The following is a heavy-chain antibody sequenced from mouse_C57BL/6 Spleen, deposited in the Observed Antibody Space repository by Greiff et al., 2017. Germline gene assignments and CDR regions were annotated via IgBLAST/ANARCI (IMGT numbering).Heavy chain of an antibody. J-gene: IGHJ2*01. CDR2: SRNKANDYTT. CDR3: ARDRGLRRYFDY. V-gene: IGHV7-1*01. CDR1: GFTFSDFY. D-gene: IGHD2-4*01. Sequence: EVKVVESGGGLVQSGRSLRLSCATSGFTFSDFYMEWVRQAPGKGLEWIAASRNKANDYTTEYSASVKGRFIVSRDTSQSILYLQMNALRAEDTAIYYCARDRGLRRYFDYWGQGTTLTVSS.